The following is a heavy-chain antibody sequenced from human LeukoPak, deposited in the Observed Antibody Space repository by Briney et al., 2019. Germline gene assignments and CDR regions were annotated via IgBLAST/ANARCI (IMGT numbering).Heavy chain of an antibody. Sequence: ASVKVSCKASGYTFTGYYMHWVRQAPGQGLEWMGRINPNSGGTNYAQKFQGRVTMTRDTSISTAYRELSRLRSDDTAVYYCARSNFDRLSWIDYWGQGTLVTVSS. CDR3: ARSNFDRLSWIDY. V-gene: IGHV1-2*06. D-gene: IGHD3-9*01. J-gene: IGHJ4*02. CDR2: INPNSGGT. CDR1: GYTFTGYY.